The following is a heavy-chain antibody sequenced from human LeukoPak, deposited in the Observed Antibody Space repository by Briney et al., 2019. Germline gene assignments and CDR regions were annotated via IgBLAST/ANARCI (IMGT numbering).Heavy chain of an antibody. D-gene: IGHD4-17*01. CDR1: GFTFSSYG. V-gene: IGHV3-23*01. CDR3: ARDPYGDYGWLDY. Sequence: GGSLRLSCAASGFTFSSYGMSWVRQAPGKGLEWVSAISGSGGSTYYADSVKGRFTISRDNAKNSLYLQMNSLRAEDTAVYYCARDPYGDYGWLDYWGQGTLVTVSS. CDR2: ISGSGGST. J-gene: IGHJ4*02.